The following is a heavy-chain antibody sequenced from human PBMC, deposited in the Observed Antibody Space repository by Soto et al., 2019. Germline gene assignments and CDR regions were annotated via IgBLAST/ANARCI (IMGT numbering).Heavy chain of an antibody. V-gene: IGHV1-24*01. CDR1: GYTLTELS. CDR3: ATGIQGWRWADNYYYYGMDV. D-gene: IGHD2-15*01. Sequence: QVQLVQSGAEVKKPGASVKVSCKVSGYTLTELSMHWVRQAPGKGLEWMGGFDPEDGETIYAQKFQGRVTMTDDTSTDMAYMELGSLRSEDTAVYYWATGIQGWRWADNYYYYGMDVWGQGTTVTVSS. J-gene: IGHJ6*02. CDR2: FDPEDGET.